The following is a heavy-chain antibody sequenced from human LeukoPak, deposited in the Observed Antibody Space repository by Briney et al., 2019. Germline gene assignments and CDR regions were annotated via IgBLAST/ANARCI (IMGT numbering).Heavy chain of an antibody. J-gene: IGHJ5*02. V-gene: IGHV1-2*02. CDR2: INPNSGGT. D-gene: IGHD1-1*01. CDR1: GYTFSGYY. CDR3: AREAETTLNWFDP. Sequence: EASVKVSCKASGYTFSGYYMHWVRQAPGQGLEWMGWINPNSGGTKYAQKFQGRVTMTRDTSISTAYMELSRLRSDDTAVYYRAREAETTLNWFDPWGQGTLVTVSS.